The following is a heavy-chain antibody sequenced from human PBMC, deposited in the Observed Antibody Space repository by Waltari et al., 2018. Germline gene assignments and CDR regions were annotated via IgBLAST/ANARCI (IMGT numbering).Heavy chain of an antibody. CDR3: SGW. CDR2: ISGSGANT. Sequence: EVQVVESGGGLVQPGGSLKLSCAASGFSVSSYEMSWVRKAPGKGVEWVSGISGSGANTYYIDAVKGRFTISRDNSKNTLYLQMNSLRAEDTAVYYCSGWGGQGTLVTVSS. V-gene: IGHV3-23*04. CDR1: GFSVSSYE. J-gene: IGHJ4*02. D-gene: IGHD6-19*01.